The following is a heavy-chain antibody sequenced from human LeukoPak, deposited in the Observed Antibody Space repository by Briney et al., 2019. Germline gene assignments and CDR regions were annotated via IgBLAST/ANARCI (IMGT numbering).Heavy chain of an antibody. J-gene: IGHJ4*02. V-gene: IGHV4-39*01. CDR3: ARQSRRWSEQQPGSFDY. CDR1: GVSISSGGYY. D-gene: IGHD6-13*01. CDR2: IYYSGST. Sequence: PSETLSLTCTVSGVSISSGGYYWSWIRQPPGKGLEWIGCIYYSGSTYYNPSLKSRVTISIDTSKNQFSLKLSSVTAADTAEYYCARQSRRWSEQQPGSFDYWGQGTLVTVSS.